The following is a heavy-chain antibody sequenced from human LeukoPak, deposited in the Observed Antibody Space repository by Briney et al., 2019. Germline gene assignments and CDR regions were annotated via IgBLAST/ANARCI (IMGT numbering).Heavy chain of an antibody. D-gene: IGHD2-2*01. J-gene: IGHJ6*02. CDR3: TRATSVVVPAADHYYYGMDV. CDR2: INSNSGGT. Sequence: GASVKVSCKASGSTFTGYHMHWVRQAPGQGLEWMGWINSNSGGTDYAQKFQGRVTMTRDTSLSTAYMELSRLRSDDTAVYYCTRATSVVVPAADHYYYGMDVWGQGTTVTVSS. V-gene: IGHV1-2*02. CDR1: GSTFTGYH.